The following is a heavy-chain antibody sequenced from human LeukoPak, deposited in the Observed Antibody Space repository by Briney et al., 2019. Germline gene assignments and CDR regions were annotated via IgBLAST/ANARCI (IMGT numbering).Heavy chain of an antibody. D-gene: IGHD6-19*01. J-gene: IGHJ4*02. CDR2: ISSSSYI. CDR3: ASRGVAVAGTRSIDY. Sequence: GSLRLSCAASGFTFSSYSMNWVRQAPGKGLEWVSSISSSSYIYYADSVKGRFTISRDNAKNSLYLQMNSLRAEDTAVYYCASRGVAVAGTRSIDYWGQGTLVTVSS. CDR1: GFTFSSYS. V-gene: IGHV3-21*01.